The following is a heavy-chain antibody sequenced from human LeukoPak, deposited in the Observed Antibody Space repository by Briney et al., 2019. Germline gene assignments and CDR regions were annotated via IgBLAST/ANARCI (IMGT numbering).Heavy chain of an antibody. V-gene: IGHV3-48*04. D-gene: IGHD2-21*02. CDR3: ARGSDAYCGGDCYSLGY. CDR2: ISTSRSSI. CDR1: GFMFSSYS. J-gene: IGHJ4*02. Sequence: GGSLRLSCAASGFMFSSYSMNWVRQTPGKGPEWLSYISTSRSSIHYADSVRGRFTVSRDNAKSLLYLQMNSLRAEDTAIYYCARGSDAYCGGDCYSLGYWGQGTLVTVSS.